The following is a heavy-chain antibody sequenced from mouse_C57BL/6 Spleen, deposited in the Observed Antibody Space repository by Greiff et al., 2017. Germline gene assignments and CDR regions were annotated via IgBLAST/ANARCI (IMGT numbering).Heavy chain of an antibody. CDR2: IHPNSGST. D-gene: IGHD1-1*01. J-gene: IGHJ2*01. CDR1: GYTFTSYW. CDR3: ARWDTVVALFDY. V-gene: IGHV1-64*01. Sequence: QVQLQQPGAELVKPGASVKLSCKASGYTFTSYWMHWVKQRPGQGLEWIGMIHPNSGSTNYNEKFKSKATLTVDKSSSTAYMQLSSLTSEDSAVYYCARWDTVVALFDYWGQGTTLTVSS.